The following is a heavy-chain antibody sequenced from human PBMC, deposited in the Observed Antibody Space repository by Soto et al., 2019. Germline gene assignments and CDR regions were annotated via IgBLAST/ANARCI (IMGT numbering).Heavy chain of an antibody. V-gene: IGHV3-9*01. D-gene: IGHD6-13*01. CDR2: ISWTSGTI. Sequence: EVQLVESGGGLVQPGRSLRLSCAASGFTFEDYAMHWVRQAPGKGLEWVSAISWTSGTIAYVDSVKGRFTISRDNAKNSLYLQMNSLRPEDTALYYCGKDIGAAGAFDYWGQGTLVPVSS. J-gene: IGHJ4*02. CDR3: GKDIGAAGAFDY. CDR1: GFTFEDYA.